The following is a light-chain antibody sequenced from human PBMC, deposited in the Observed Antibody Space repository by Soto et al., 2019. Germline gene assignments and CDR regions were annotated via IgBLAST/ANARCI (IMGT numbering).Light chain of an antibody. J-gene: IGLJ3*02. CDR1: SSDVGGYNY. Sequence: QSALTQPPSASGSPGQSVTISCTGTSSDVGGYNYISWYQQHPGQAPKLVIYAVNRRPSGVPDRFSGSKSGNTASLTVSWLQAEDEADYYCSAYAGINNLVFGGGTKVTVL. CDR3: SAYAGINNLV. V-gene: IGLV2-8*01. CDR2: AVN.